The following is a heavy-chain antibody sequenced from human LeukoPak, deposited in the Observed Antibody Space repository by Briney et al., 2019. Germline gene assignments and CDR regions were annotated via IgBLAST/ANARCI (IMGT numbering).Heavy chain of an antibody. Sequence: ASVKVSCKASGYAITSYYMHWVRQAPGQGLEWMGTIHPNDYTTTYAQRFQGRVTMTRDASTSTVYMDLSSLRSVDTAVYYCAREAFAAGKNFDYWGQGTQVTVSS. D-gene: IGHD3-10*01. CDR1: GYAITSYY. J-gene: IGHJ4*02. V-gene: IGHV1-46*01. CDR3: AREAFAAGKNFDY. CDR2: IHPNDYTT.